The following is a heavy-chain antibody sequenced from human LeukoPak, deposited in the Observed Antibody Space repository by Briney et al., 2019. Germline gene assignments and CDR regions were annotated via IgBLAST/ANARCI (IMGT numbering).Heavy chain of an antibody. Sequence: GGSLRLSCAASGFTFSSYSMNWVRQAPGKGLEWVSSISSSSSYIYYADSVKSRFTISRDNAKNSLYLQMNSLRAEDTAVYYCARDLLYDFWSGYYTAPMDVWGKGTTVTVSS. CDR2: ISSSSSYI. J-gene: IGHJ6*04. D-gene: IGHD3-3*01. CDR1: GFTFSSYS. CDR3: ARDLLYDFWSGYYTAPMDV. V-gene: IGHV3-21*01.